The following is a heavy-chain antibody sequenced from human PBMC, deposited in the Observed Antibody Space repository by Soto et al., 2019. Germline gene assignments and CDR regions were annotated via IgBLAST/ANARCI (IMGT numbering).Heavy chain of an antibody. D-gene: IGHD3-9*01. CDR3: ARQPDYDILTGYYFDY. Sequence: SETLSLTCTVSGGSISSSSYYCGWIRQPPGKGLEWIGSLYYSGSAYYNPSLKSRVTISVDTSKNQFSLKLSSVTAADTAVYYCARQPDYDILTGYYFDYWGQGTLVTVSS. V-gene: IGHV4-39*01. CDR2: LYYSGSA. J-gene: IGHJ4*02. CDR1: GGSISSSSYY.